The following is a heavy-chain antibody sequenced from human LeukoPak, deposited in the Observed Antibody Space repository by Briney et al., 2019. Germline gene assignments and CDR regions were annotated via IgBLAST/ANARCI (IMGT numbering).Heavy chain of an antibody. V-gene: IGHV1-69*06. CDR1: GGTFSDYS. CDR2: IIPIFGTA. J-gene: IGHJ4*02. Sequence: GASVKVSCKTSGGTFSDYSISWVRQAPGHGLEWMGGIIPIFGTANYAQKFQGRVTITADKSTSTAYMELSSLRSEDTAVYYCAINYDILTGYTAGEDYWGQGTLVTVSS. CDR3: AINYDILTGYTAGEDY. D-gene: IGHD3-9*01.